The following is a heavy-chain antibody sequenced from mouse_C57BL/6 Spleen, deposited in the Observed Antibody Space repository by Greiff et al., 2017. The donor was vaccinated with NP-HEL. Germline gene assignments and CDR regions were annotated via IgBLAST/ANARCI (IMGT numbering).Heavy chain of an antibody. Sequence: VKLMESGAELARPGASVKLSCKASGYTFTSYGISWVKQRTGQGLEWIGEIYPRSGNTYYNEKFKGKATLTADKSSSTAYMELRSLTSEDSAVYFCARSGNYGNFHWYFDVWGTGTTVTVSS. J-gene: IGHJ1*03. V-gene: IGHV1-81*01. CDR3: ARSGNYGNFHWYFDV. CDR1: GYTFTSYG. D-gene: IGHD2-1*01. CDR2: IYPRSGNT.